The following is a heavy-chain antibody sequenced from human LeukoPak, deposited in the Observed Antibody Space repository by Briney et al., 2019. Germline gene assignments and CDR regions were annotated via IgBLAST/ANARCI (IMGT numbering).Heavy chain of an antibody. D-gene: IGHD1-7*01. J-gene: IGHJ4*02. CDR2: IKHDGSEK. Sequence: RGYLRLSCAASGFTFSSYWMSWVRQAPGKGLEWVANIKHDGSEKYYVDSVKGRFTISKDNAKNSLYLQMNSLRAEDTAVYYCARETRWELFDYWGQETEVPVSS. CDR3: ARETRWELFDY. V-gene: IGHV3-7*04. CDR1: GFTFSSYW.